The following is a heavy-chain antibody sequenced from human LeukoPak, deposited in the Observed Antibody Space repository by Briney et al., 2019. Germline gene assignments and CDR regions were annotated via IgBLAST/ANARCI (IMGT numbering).Heavy chain of an antibody. CDR1: GGTFSSYA. J-gene: IGHJ3*02. V-gene: IGHV1-69*01. CDR3: ARDRMVRGVIMPDAFDI. CDR2: IIPIFGTA. D-gene: IGHD3-10*01. Sequence: GSSVKVSCKASGGTFSSYAISWVRQAPGQGLEWMGGIIPIFGTANYEQKFQGRVTITADESTSTAYMELSSLRSEDTAVYYCARDRMVRGVIMPDAFDIWGQGTMVTVSS.